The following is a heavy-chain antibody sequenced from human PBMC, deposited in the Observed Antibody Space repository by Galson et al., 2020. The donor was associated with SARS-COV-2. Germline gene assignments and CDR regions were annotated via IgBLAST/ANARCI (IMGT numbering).Heavy chain of an antibody. CDR2: INHTGSI. CDR3: ARGSRGVAMIVVIATGANYPCDL. J-gene: IGHJ4*02. CDR1: GGSFSCYY. V-gene: IGHV4-34*01. D-gene: IGHD2-21*01. Sequence: SSETLSLTCAVYGGSFSCYYWRWIRQPPGKGLEWFGDINHTGSINYYPSHKSRITISKDTSKNQLPPTLRSVTAADTAMYFCARGSRGVAMIVVIATGANYPCDLWGQGSLGT.